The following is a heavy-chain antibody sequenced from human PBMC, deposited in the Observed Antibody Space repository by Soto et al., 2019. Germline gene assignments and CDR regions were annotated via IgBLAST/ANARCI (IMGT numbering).Heavy chain of an antibody. CDR3: AREQRVSKYYYYYMDV. CDR2: INSDGSST. V-gene: IGHV3-74*01. Sequence: GGSLRLSCAASGFTFSSYWMHLVRQAPGKGLVWVSRINSDGSSTSYADSVKGRFTISRDNAKNTLYLQMNSLRAEDTAVYYCAREQRVSKYYYYYMDVWGKGTTVTVSS. D-gene: IGHD6-25*01. CDR1: GFTFSSYW. J-gene: IGHJ6*03.